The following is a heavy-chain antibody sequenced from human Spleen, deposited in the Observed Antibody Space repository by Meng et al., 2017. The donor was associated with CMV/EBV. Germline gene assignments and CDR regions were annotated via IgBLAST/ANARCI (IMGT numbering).Heavy chain of an antibody. J-gene: IGHJ4*02. V-gene: IGHV3-21*01. CDR3: ARDALSSGGDY. Sequence: GESLKISCVASGFSFSNAWMNWVRRAPGRGLEWVASISSSGGAIQYSDSVKGRFTISRDNARNSVFLLMGSLRAEDTAFYYCARDALSSGGDYWGQGALVTVSS. CDR2: ISSSGGAI. D-gene: IGHD6-19*01. CDR1: GFSFSNAW.